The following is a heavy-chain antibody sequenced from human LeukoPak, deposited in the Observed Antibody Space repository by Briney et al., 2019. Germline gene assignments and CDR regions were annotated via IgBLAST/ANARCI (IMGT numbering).Heavy chain of an antibody. D-gene: IGHD3-10*01. J-gene: IGHJ4*02. CDR1: GFTFSSYG. V-gene: IGHV3-30*18. CDR2: ISYDGSNK. Sequence: GSLRLSCAASGFTFSSYGMHWVRQAPGKGLEWVAVISYDGSNKYYADSVKGRFNISRDNSKNTLYLQMNSLRAEDTAVYYCAKDVWDYGSGSYLLDYWGQGTLVTVSS. CDR3: AKDVWDYGSGSYLLDY.